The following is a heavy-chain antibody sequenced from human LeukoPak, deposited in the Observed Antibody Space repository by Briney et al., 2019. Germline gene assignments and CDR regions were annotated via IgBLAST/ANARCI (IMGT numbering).Heavy chain of an antibody. CDR2: ISSSSSYT. CDR1: GCTFSSYS. D-gene: IGHD2-2*01. J-gene: IGHJ4*01. V-gene: IGHV3-21*01. CDR3: ARGTPIVVLPAALYCIDY. Sequence: PGRSLSLSCAASGCTFSSYSMNWVRLPPGSGREWVSSISSSSSYTSYANSVKDRFTISRDNAKHSLYLQMNSLRAEDTAVYYCARGTPIVVLPAALYCIDYWGHGTLVTVSS.